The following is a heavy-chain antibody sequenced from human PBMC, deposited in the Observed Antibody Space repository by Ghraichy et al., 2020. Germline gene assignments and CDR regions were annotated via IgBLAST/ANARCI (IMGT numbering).Heavy chain of an antibody. CDR2: INPTTGIT. V-gene: IGHV4-34*01. CDR3: VRRRELWSAAEGDAFDM. J-gene: IGHJ3*02. Sequence: SQTLSLTCAVYVGSFSGYYWSWIRQPPGKGLEWIGEINPTTGITNNSPSLKSRLTMLVDTSKNQFSLTLKSVTAADTAVYYCVRRRELWSAAEGDAFDMWSQGTMVTVSS. D-gene: IGHD2-21*01. CDR1: VGSFSGYY.